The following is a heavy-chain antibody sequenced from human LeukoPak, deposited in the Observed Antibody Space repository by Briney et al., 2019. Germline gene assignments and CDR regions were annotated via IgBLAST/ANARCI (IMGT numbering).Heavy chain of an antibody. D-gene: IGHD4-17*01. CDR3: ARLKATVSIHAYFDS. J-gene: IGHJ4*02. V-gene: IGHV4-59*01. Sequence: GSLRLSCAASGFTFSSYSMNWVRQAPGKGLEWIGYIDHSGSTNYNPSLKSRVSISSDTSKNQFSLELSSVTAADTAVYYCARLKATVSIHAYFDSWGQGTLVTVSS. CDR1: GFTFSSYS. CDR2: IDHSGST.